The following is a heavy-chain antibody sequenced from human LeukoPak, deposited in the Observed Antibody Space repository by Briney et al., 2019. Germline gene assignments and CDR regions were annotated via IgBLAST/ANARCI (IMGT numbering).Heavy chain of an antibody. CDR2: IYHSGST. J-gene: IGHJ6*03. CDR3: ARDVPGVSSTGIYYYYYYMDV. V-gene: IGHV4-61*10. Sequence: SETLSLTCTVSGASISSGDYYWNWIRQPAGKGLEWIGSIYHSGSTYYNPSLKSRVTMSVDTSKNQFSLKLSSVTAADTAVYYCARDVPGVSSTGIYYYYYYMDVWGKGTTVTISS. D-gene: IGHD6-13*01. CDR1: GASISSGDYY.